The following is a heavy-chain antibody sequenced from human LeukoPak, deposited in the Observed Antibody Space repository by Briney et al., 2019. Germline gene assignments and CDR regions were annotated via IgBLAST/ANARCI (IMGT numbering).Heavy chain of an antibody. CDR2: IYYSGST. CDR1: GGSISSYY. D-gene: IGHD3-22*01. V-gene: IGHV4-59*01. J-gene: IGHJ4*02. Sequence: SETLSLTCTVSGGSISSYYWSWIRQPPGKGLEWIGYIYYSGSTNYNPSLKSRVTISVDTSKNQFSLKLSSVTAADTAVYYCARYYYDSSGLPYYFDYWGQGNLVTVSS. CDR3: ARYYYDSSGLPYYFDY.